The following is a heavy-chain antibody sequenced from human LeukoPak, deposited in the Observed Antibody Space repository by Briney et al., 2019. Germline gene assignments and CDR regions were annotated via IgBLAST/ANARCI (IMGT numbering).Heavy chain of an antibody. CDR2: IYYSGST. V-gene: IGHV4-59*01. J-gene: IGHJ5*02. CDR1: GGSISSYY. CDR3: AREVAAAGTNWFDP. Sequence: SETLSLTCTVSGGSISSYYWSWIRQPPGKGLEWIGYIYYSGSTNYNPSLKSRVTISVDTFKNQFSLKLSSVTAADTAVYYCAREVAAAGTNWFDPWGQGTLVTVSS. D-gene: IGHD6-13*01.